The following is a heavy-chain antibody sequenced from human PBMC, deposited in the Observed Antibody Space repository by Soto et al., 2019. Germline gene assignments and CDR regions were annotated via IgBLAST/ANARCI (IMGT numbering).Heavy chain of an antibody. J-gene: IGHJ4*02. CDR1: GCTFTSYG. D-gene: IGHD2-2*02. CDR2: ISAYNGNT. CDR3: AREGGRYCSSTSCYRQSHFDY. Sequence: ASVKVSCKASGCTFTSYGISWVRQAPGQGLEWMGWISAYNGNTNYAQKLQGRVTMTTDTSTSTAYMELRSLRSDDTAVYYCAREGGRYCSSTSCYRQSHFDYWGQGTLVTVSS. V-gene: IGHV1-18*04.